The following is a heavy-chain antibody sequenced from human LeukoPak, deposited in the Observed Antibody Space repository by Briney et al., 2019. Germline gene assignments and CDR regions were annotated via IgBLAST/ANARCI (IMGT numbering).Heavy chain of an antibody. CDR1: GGTFSSYT. D-gene: IGHD3-3*01. V-gene: IGHV1-69*02. CDR2: IIPILGIA. Sequence: PRASVKVSCKASGGTFSSYTISWVRQAPGQGLDWMGRIIPILGIANYAQKFQGRVTITADKSTSTAYMELSSLRSEDTAVYYCARNDFFDDLPFDYWGQGTLVTVSS. CDR3: ARNDFFDDLPFDY. J-gene: IGHJ4*02.